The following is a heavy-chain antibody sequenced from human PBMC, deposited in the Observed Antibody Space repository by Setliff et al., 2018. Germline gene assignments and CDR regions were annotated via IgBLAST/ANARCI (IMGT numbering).Heavy chain of an antibody. J-gene: IGHJ4*03. D-gene: IGHD5-12*01. CDR3: ARLGGLLVATMPFDY. Sequence: SETLSLTCAVSGFSITNGYYWGWIRQSPGKGLEWIGNIFQSGITFYNPSLKSRVTMSLDTSKNQFSLKLRSVTAADTAVYYCARLGGLLVATMPFDYWVPETLLVTVSS. CDR2: IFQSGIT. V-gene: IGHV4-38-2*01. CDR1: GFSITNGYY.